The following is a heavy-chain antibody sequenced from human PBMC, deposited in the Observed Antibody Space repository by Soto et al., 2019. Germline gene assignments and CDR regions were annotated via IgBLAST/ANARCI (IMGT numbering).Heavy chain of an antibody. Sequence: EVQLLESGGGLVQPGGSLRLSCAASGFTFSSYAMSWVRQAPGKGLEWVSAISGSGGSTYYADSVKGRFTISRDNSKNPVYLQMNSLRAEDTAVYYCAKDFTFDKPGIAAAGTANWFDPWGQGTLVTVSS. CDR3: AKDFTFDKPGIAAAGTANWFDP. CDR2: ISGSGGST. CDR1: GFTFSSYA. J-gene: IGHJ5*02. D-gene: IGHD6-13*01. V-gene: IGHV3-23*01.